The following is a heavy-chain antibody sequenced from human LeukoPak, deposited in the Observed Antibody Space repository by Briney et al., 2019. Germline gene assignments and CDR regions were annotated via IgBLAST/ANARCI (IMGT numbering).Heavy chain of an antibody. V-gene: IGHV4-59*01. CDR3: ARGYRWELLWYFDY. Sequence: PSETLSLTCTVSGGSISSYYWSWIRQPAGEALEWIGYIYYSGSTNYNPSLKSRVTISVDTSKNQFSLKLSSVTAADTAVYYCARGYRWELLWYFDYWGQGTLVTVSS. J-gene: IGHJ4*02. CDR2: IYYSGST. D-gene: IGHD1-26*01. CDR1: GGSISSYY.